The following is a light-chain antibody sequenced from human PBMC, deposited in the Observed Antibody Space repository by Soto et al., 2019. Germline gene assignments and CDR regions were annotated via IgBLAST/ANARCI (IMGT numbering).Light chain of an antibody. Sequence: DIHMTQSPSTLSASVGDRVTITCRASQIISSYLPWYQQKPGKDPRFLIDIASTLKTGFPSRFSGRGSGTEFTLTISSLQPDDFASYYCQHYNSYPETFGQGTKVDIK. V-gene: IGKV1-5*03. CDR3: QHYNSYPET. CDR1: QIISSY. J-gene: IGKJ1*01. CDR2: IAS.